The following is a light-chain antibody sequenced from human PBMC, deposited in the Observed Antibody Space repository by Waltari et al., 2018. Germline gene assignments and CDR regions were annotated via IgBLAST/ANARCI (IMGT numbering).Light chain of an antibody. Sequence: DIQMTQSPSSLSASVGDRFTITCRASQSVHNFLNWYQQEPGKAPKLLIYATSSLQTGVPSRFSGSGSGTDFTLSISSLQPEDFAIYFCQQGYMTPRTFGQGTKVEIK. V-gene: IGKV1-39*01. CDR3: QQGYMTPRT. J-gene: IGKJ1*01. CDR2: ATS. CDR1: QSVHNF.